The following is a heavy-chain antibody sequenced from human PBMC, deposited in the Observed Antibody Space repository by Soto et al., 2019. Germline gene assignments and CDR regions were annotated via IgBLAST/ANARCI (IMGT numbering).Heavy chain of an antibody. V-gene: IGHV4-59*01. CDR3: ARVGRLYYYYGMDV. Sequence: SETLSLTCTVSGGSISSYHWSWIRQPPGKGLEWIGYIYYSGSTNYNPSLKSRVTISVDTSKNQFSLKLSSVTAADTAVYYCARVGRLYYYYGMDVWGQGTTVTVSS. J-gene: IGHJ6*02. D-gene: IGHD6-25*01. CDR1: GGSISSYH. CDR2: IYYSGST.